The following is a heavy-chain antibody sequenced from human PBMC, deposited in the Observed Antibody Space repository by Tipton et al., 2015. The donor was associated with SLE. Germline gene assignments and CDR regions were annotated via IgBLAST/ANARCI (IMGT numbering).Heavy chain of an antibody. CDR1: GGSISSYY. D-gene: IGHD4-17*01. CDR3: ASRTTVFWFDP. J-gene: IGHJ5*02. Sequence: TLSLTCTVSGGSISSYYWSWIRQPPGKGLEWIGYIYYSGSTNYNPSLKSRVTISVDTSKNQFSLKLSSVTAADTAVYYCASRTTVFWFDPWGQGTLVTVSS. V-gene: IGHV4-59*12. CDR2: IYYSGST.